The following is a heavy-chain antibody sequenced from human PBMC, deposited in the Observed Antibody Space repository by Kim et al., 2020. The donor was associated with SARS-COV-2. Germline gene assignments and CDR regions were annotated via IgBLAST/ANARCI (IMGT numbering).Heavy chain of an antibody. V-gene: IGHV4-30-2*04. CDR3: AREVQSGGCFDY. Sequence: YYNPSLKSRVTISVDTSKNQFSLKLSSVTAADTAVYYCAREVQSGGCFDYWGQGTLVTVSS. J-gene: IGHJ4*02. D-gene: IGHD6-19*01.